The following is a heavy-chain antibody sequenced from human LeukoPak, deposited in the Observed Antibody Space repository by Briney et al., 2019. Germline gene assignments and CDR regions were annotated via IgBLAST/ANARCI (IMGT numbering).Heavy chain of an antibody. CDR1: GFTFSSYA. CDR2: ISGSTSTA. Sequence: GGSLRLSCAASGFTFSSYAMSWVRQTPGKGLEWVSGISGSTSTAYHPDSVKGRFTISRDNSKNTLYLQMNSLRAEDTAVYYCAKGRYISGWYPDYCGQGTLVTVSS. CDR3: AKGRYISGWYPDY. J-gene: IGHJ4*02. D-gene: IGHD6-19*01. V-gene: IGHV3-23*01.